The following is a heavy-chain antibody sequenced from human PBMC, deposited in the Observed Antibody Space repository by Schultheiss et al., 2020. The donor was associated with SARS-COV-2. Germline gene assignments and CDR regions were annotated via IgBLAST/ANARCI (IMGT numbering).Heavy chain of an antibody. CDR2: ISGDNGNT. CDR3: ARDIAGSLRGGWFDP. J-gene: IGHJ5*02. V-gene: IGHV1-18*01. D-gene: IGHD2-15*01. Sequence: ASVKVSCKASGHTFISNGITWVRQAPGQGLEWMGWISGDNGNTNYAQKLQGRVTMTRDTSTSTAYMELSSLRSEDTAVYYCARDIAGSLRGGWFDPWGQGTLVTVSS. CDR1: GHTFISNG.